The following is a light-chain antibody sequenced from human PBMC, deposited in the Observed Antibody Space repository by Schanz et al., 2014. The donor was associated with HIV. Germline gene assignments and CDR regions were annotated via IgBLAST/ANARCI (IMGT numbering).Light chain of an antibody. CDR2: DFS. CDR3: CSYATTSSYV. CDR1: SSDVGDFNF. V-gene: IGLV2-14*03. Sequence: QSALTQPTSVSGSPGQSITISCTVASSDVGDFNFVSWYQQHPGKAPKLMIYDFSDRPSGIPARFSGSKSGNTASLTISGLQAEDEADYYCCSYATTSSYVFGAGTKLTVL. J-gene: IGLJ1*01.